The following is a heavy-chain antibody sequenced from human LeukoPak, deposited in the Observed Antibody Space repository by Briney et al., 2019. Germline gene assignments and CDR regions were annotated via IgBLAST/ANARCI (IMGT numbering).Heavy chain of an antibody. D-gene: IGHD3-10*01. CDR1: GFTFSNSG. Sequence: GGSLRLSCAASGFTFSNSGMSWVRQAPGKGLDWVSAITGSGDNTYYADSVKGRFTISRDNSKNTLYLQMSSLRAEDTAVYYCAKIGGYFDYWGQGTLVTVSS. V-gene: IGHV3-23*01. J-gene: IGHJ4*02. CDR2: ITGSGDNT. CDR3: AKIGGYFDY.